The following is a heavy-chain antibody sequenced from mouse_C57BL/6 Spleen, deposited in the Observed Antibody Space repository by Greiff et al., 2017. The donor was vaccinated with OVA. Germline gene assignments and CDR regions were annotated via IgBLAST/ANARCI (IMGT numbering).Heavy chain of an antibody. CDR2: IYPGSGST. D-gene: IGHD2-1*01. V-gene: IGHV1-55*01. Sequence: QVQLKQPGAELVKPGASVKMSCKASGYTFTSYWITWVKQRPGQGLEWIGAIYPGSGSTNYNEKFKSKATLTVDTSSSTAYMQLSSLTSEDSAVYYCAREVYYGNYVYSMDYWGQGTSVTVSS. J-gene: IGHJ4*01. CDR1: GYTFTSYW. CDR3: AREVYYGNYVYSMDY.